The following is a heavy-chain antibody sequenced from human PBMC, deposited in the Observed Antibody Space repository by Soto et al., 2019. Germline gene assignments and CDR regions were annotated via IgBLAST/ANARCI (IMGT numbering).Heavy chain of an antibody. CDR2: XSXYXGXT. Sequence: ASVKVSCKASGYTFTSYGISLVRQAPGQGLEXMGWXSXYXGXTXYXXXXQGRVTMTTDTSTSTAYMELRSLRSDDTAVYYCASGTMVRGAFDYWGQGTLVTVSS. CDR1: GYTFTSYG. J-gene: IGHJ4*02. V-gene: IGHV1-18*04. D-gene: IGHD3-10*01. CDR3: ASGTMVRGAFDY.